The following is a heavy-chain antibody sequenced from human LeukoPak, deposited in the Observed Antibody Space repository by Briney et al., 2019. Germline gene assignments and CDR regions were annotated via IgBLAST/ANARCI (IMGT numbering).Heavy chain of an antibody. V-gene: IGHV1-2*02. CDR2: INPNSGGT. Sequence: ASVKVSCKASGYTFTSYYMHWVRQAPGQGLEWMGWINPNSGGTNYAQKFQGRVTMTRDTSTSTAYMELSRLRSDDTAVYYCARDYYGSVSYSYGGQGTLVTVSS. D-gene: IGHD3-10*01. J-gene: IGHJ4*02. CDR1: GYTFTSYY. CDR3: ARDYYGSVSYSY.